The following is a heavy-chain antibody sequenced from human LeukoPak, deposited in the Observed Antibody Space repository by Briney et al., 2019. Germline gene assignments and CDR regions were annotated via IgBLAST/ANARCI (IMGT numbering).Heavy chain of an antibody. CDR2: ITSTGRYI. V-gene: IGHV3-21*04. CDR1: GFDFIDYT. Sequence: GGSLRLSCAASGFDFIDYTMNWVRQAPGKGLEWVSSITSTGRYIFYADSVKGRFTISRDNSKNTLYLQMNSLRAEDTAVYYCANVHTTMIVVVGSEYFDYWGQGTLVTVSS. J-gene: IGHJ4*02. CDR3: ANVHTTMIVVVGSEYFDY. D-gene: IGHD3-22*01.